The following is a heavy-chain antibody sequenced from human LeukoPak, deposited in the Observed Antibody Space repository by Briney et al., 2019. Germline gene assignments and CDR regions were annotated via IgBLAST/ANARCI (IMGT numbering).Heavy chain of an antibody. CDR3: AKDGRQWELLYAFDI. V-gene: IGHV3-23*01. J-gene: IGHJ3*02. D-gene: IGHD1-26*01. CDR2: ISGSGGST. Sequence: GGALGPSCAAPGFTLCSYAMSWGRPGPGEGVGWVSAISGSGGSTYYADSVKGRFTISRDNSKNTLYLQMNSLRAEDTAVYYCAKDGRQWELLYAFDIWGQGTMVTVSS. CDR1: GFTLCSYA.